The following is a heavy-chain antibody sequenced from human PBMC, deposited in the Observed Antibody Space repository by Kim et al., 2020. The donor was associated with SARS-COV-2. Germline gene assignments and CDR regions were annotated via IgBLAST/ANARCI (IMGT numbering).Heavy chain of an antibody. V-gene: IGHV3-21*01. D-gene: IGHD3-10*01. Sequence: GGSLRLSCAASGFTFSSYSMNWVRQAPGKGLEWVSSISSSSSYIYYADSVKGRFTIYRDNAKNSLYLQMNSLRAEDTAVYYCARVPNMVRGVIEGQSDYWGKGTLGTVYS. J-gene: IGHJ4*02. CDR3: ARVPNMVRGVIEGQSDY. CDR2: ISSSSSYI. CDR1: GFTFSSYS.